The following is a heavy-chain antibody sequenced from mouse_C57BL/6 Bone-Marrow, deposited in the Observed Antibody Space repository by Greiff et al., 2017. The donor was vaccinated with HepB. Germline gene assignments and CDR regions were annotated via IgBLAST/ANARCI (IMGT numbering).Heavy chain of an antibody. Sequence: EVKLVESGPGLVKPSQSLSLTCSVTGYSITSGYYWNWIRQFPGNKLEWMGYISYDGSNNYNPSLKNRISITRDTSKNQFFLKLNSVTTEDTATYYCARGGGGLNYWGQGTTLTVSS. J-gene: IGHJ2*01. CDR1: GYSITSGYY. V-gene: IGHV3-6*01. CDR3: ARGGGGLNY. CDR2: ISYDGSN. D-gene: IGHD1-1*02.